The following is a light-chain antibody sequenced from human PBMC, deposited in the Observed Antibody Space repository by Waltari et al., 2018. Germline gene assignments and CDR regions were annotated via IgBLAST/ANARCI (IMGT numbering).Light chain of an antibody. V-gene: IGKV3-20*01. CDR3: QHYVRLPAT. J-gene: IGKJ1*01. CDR2: GAS. Sequence: IVLKQSPGTLSSSSGERATLFCRASQSIGTYLVWYQQKPGQAPRLLIYGASTRATGIPDRFSGGGSGTDFSLSITRLEPEDFAVYYCQHYVRLPATFGQGTTVEI. CDR1: QSIGTY.